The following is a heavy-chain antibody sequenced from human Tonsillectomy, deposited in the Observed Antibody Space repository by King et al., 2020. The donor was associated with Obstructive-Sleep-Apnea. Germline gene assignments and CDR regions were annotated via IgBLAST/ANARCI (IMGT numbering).Heavy chain of an antibody. J-gene: IGHJ6*02. CDR1: RFTFSGSG. CDR2: IWYDGSNK. CDR3: AKDNWNDGYYYGMDV. D-gene: IGHD1-20*01. V-gene: IGHV3-33*06. Sequence: QLVESGGGVVQPGRSLRLSCAASRFTFSGSGMHWVRQAPGKGLEWVAVIWYDGSNKYYADSVKGRFTISRDNSKNTLYLQMNSLRAEDTAVYYCAKDNWNDGYYYGMDVWGQGTTVTVSS.